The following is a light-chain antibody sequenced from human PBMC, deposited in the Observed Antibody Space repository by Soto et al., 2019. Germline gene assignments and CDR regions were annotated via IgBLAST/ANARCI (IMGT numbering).Light chain of an antibody. V-gene: IGKV3-11*01. CDR2: DAS. CDR1: QSVSSY. J-gene: IGKJ5*01. Sequence: EIVLTQSPTTLSLSPGERATLSCRASQSVSSYLIWYQQRPGQAPRLLISDASSRATGIPARFSGSGSGTDFTLTISSLEPEDFAVYYCQQRARWPITFGQGTRLEMK. CDR3: QQRARWPIT.